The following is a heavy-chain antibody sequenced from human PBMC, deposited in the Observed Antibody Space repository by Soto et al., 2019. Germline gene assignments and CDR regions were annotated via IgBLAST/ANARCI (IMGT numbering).Heavy chain of an antibody. J-gene: IGHJ6*02. CDR2: INPNSGGT. Sequence: QVQLVQSGAEVKKPGASVKVSCKASGYTFTGYYMHWVRQAPGQGLEWMGWINPNSGGTNYAQKCQGWVTMTRDTSISTAYMELSRLRSDDTAVYYCARDKGYYDFWSGYYYYYGMDVWGQGTTVTVSS. CDR3: ARDKGYYDFWSGYYYYYGMDV. V-gene: IGHV1-2*04. CDR1: GYTFTGYY. D-gene: IGHD3-3*01.